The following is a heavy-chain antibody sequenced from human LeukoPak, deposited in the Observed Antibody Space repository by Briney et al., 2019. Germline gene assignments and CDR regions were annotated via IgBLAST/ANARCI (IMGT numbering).Heavy chain of an antibody. CDR3: ARATQDNYYYYYMDV. CDR2: INPNSGGT. J-gene: IGHJ6*03. V-gene: IGHV1-2*02. CDR1: GYTFTGYY. Sequence: ASVKVSCKASGYTFTGYYMHWARQAPGQGLEWMGWINPNSGGTNYAQRFQGRVTMTRDTSISTAYMELSRLRSDDTAVYYCARATQDNYYYYYMDVWGKGTTVTVSS.